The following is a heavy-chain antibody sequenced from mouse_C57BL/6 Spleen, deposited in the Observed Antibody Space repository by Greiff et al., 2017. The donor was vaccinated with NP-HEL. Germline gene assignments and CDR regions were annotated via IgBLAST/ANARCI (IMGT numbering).Heavy chain of an antibody. CDR3: VRQEERGRDFCAY. CDR1: GYTFTAYT. Sequence: VQLQQSGAELVQPGASVKLSCTASGYTFTAYTIHVVKQRSGPGLERIGWFYPGCGSIKYNEKFLDKATLTADKSSSTVYMELSRLTSEDSAVYFCVRQEERGRDFCAYWGKGTLVTVSA. J-gene: IGHJ3*01. CDR2: FYPGCGSI. V-gene: IGHV1-62-2*01.